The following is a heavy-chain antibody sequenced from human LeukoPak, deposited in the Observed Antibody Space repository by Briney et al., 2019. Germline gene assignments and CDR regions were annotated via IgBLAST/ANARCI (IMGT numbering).Heavy chain of an antibody. J-gene: IGHJ4*02. CDR1: GFTFSSYG. CDR3: AKDLTVAGFDY. D-gene: IGHD6-19*01. CDR2: ISYDGSNK. Sequence: GRSLRLSCAASGFTFSSYGMHWVRQAPGKGLEWVAVISYDGSNKYYADSVKGRFTISRDNSKNTLYLQMNSLRAEDTAVYYCAKDLTVAGFDYWGQGTLVTVSS. V-gene: IGHV3-30*18.